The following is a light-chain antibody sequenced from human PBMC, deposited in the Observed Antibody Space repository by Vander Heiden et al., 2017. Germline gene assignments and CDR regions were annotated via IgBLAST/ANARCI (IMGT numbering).Light chain of an antibody. Sequence: DIHMTQSPSSLSASVGDRVSITCQASQDISNYLNWYQQKPGKAPKLLIYDASNLETGGPSRFSGSGSETDLTFTISSLQPEDIATYYCQQYDNLPITFGQGTRLEIK. CDR2: DAS. J-gene: IGKJ5*01. CDR3: QQYDNLPIT. V-gene: IGKV1-33*01. CDR1: QDISNY.